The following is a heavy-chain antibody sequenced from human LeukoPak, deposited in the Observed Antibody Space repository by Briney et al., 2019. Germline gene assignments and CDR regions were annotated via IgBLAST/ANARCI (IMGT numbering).Heavy chain of an antibody. CDR2: INPNGGGT. J-gene: IGHJ4*02. CDR3: VTVDSFGDY. D-gene: IGHD3-16*01. CDR1: GYTFTDYH. Sequence: APVKLSCKASGYTFTDYHMHWVRQAPGQGLEWMGWINPNGGGTNYAQKFQGRVSMTRDTSTSTAYMELSRLRSDDTAVHYCVTVDSFGDYWGQGTVVRVSS. V-gene: IGHV1-2*02.